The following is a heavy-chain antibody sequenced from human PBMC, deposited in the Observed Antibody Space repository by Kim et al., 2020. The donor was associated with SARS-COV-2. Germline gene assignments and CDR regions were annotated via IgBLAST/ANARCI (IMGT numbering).Heavy chain of an antibody. V-gene: IGHV3-64*01. J-gene: IGHJ3*02. CDR2: ISSNGGST. Sequence: GGSLRLSCAASGFTFSSYAMHWVRQAPGKGLEYVSAISSNGGSTYYANSVKGRFTISRDNSKNTLYLQMGSLRAEDMAVYYCASHIAAAGPLDAFDIWGQGTMVTVSS. CDR1: GFTFSSYA. CDR3: ASHIAAAGPLDAFDI. D-gene: IGHD6-13*01.